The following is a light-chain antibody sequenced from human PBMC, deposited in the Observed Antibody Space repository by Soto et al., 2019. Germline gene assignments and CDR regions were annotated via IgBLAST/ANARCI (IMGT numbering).Light chain of an antibody. V-gene: IGKV3-11*01. CDR1: ESVRSY. CDR2: DAS. Sequence: EIVLTQSPATLSLSPGERATLSCRASESVRSYLAWYQQKPGQAPRLLIYDASNMATGIPARFSGSGSGTDFTLTISSLEPEDFAVYYCQQRSNRPITFGQGTRLEIK. J-gene: IGKJ5*01. CDR3: QQRSNRPIT.